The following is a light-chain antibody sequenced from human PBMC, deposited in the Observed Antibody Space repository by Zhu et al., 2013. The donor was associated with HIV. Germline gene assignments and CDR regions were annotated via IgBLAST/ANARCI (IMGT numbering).Light chain of an antibody. CDR3: QQSYSTPFT. J-gene: IGKJ3*01. Sequence: DIQMTQSPSSLSASVGDRVTITCRASQSISTHLNWYQLKPGKAPNLLIYAASSLQGGVSSRFSGSGSGTDFTLTINSLQPEDFATYYCQQSYSTPFTFGPGTKVGYQT. CDR1: QSISTH. CDR2: AAS. V-gene: IGKV1-39*01.